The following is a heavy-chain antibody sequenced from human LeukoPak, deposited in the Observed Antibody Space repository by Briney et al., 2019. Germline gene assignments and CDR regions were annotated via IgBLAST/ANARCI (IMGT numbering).Heavy chain of an antibody. J-gene: IGHJ4*02. Sequence: SETLSLTCTVSSGSISSYYWSWIRQPPGKGLEWIGYIYYSGSTNYNPSLKSRVTISVDTSKNQFSLKLSSVTAADTAVYYCARVGLDIVAYYFDYWGQGTLVTVSS. D-gene: IGHD5-12*01. CDR2: IYYSGST. V-gene: IGHV4-59*01. CDR3: ARVGLDIVAYYFDY. CDR1: SGSISSYY.